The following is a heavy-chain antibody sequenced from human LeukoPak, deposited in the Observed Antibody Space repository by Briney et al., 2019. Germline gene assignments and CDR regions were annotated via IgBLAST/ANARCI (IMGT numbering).Heavy chain of an antibody. Sequence: GGSLRLACAASGFTFDDFAIHWVRQAPGKGLEWVSGISWNIGNVGHADSVKGRFTISRDNAKNSLYLQMNSLRAEDTGLYYCAKDMYYYDGSGYLDSWGQGTLVTVSS. CDR1: GFTFDDFA. J-gene: IGHJ4*02. CDR2: ISWNIGNV. V-gene: IGHV3-9*01. CDR3: AKDMYYYDGSGYLDS. D-gene: IGHD3-22*01.